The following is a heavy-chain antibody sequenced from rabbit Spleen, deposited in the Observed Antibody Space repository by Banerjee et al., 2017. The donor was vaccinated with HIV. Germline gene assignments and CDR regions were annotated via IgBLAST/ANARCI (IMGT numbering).Heavy chain of an antibody. Sequence: QQLKESGGGLVQPGGSLKLSCKASGFTLSSYYMNWVRQAPGKGLEWIGYIDPLFGITYYANWVNGRFSISRENAQNTVFLQMTSLTAADTATYFCARDGAGGSYFALWGPGTLVTVS. CDR3: ARDGAGGSYFAL. J-gene: IGHJ4*01. CDR2: IDPLFGIT. D-gene: IGHD8-1*01. CDR1: GFTLSSYY. V-gene: IGHV1S7*01.